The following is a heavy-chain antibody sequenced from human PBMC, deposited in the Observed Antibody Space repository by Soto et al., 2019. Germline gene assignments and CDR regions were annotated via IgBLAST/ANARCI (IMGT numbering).Heavy chain of an antibody. CDR1: GDSISSTSYY. J-gene: IGHJ5*02. CDR2: IYYSGST. Sequence: QLQLQESGPGLVKPSETLSLTCTVSGDSISSTSYYWGWIRQPPGKGLEWIGSIYYSGSTYYNPSLKSRVTTSVDPSKRQFSLKLYSVTAADTAVYYCARHRVVVAANIYWFAPWGQGTLVTVSS. CDR3: ARHRVVVAANIYWFAP. V-gene: IGHV4-39*01. D-gene: IGHD2-15*01.